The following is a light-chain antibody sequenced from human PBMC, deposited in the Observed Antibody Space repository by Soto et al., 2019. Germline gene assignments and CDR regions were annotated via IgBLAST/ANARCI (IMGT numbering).Light chain of an antibody. V-gene: IGLV2-8*01. CDR1: NNHVGGYPY. CDR2: EVS. CDR3: SSRAGSNNYV. J-gene: IGLJ1*01. Sequence: QSVLTQPPSASGSPGQSVTISCTGNNNHVGGYPYVSWYQQHPGKAPKLRTYEVSKRPSGVSDRFSGSKSGNTASLTVSGLQAEDEADYYCSSRAGSNNYVFGTGTKVTVL.